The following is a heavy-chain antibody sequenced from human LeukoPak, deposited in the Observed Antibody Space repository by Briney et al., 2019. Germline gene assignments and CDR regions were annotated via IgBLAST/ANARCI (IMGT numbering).Heavy chain of an antibody. J-gene: IGHJ3*02. D-gene: IGHD2-21*01. CDR2: IKQDGSEK. CDR1: GFTFSSYW. V-gene: IGHV3-7*03. Sequence: GGSLRLSCVASGFTFSSYWMSWVRQAPGKGLEWVANIKQDGSEKYYVDSVKGRFTISRDNAKNSLYLQMNSLRAEDTAVYYCARDRLGPGAFDIWGQGTMVTVSS. CDR3: ARDRLGPGAFDI.